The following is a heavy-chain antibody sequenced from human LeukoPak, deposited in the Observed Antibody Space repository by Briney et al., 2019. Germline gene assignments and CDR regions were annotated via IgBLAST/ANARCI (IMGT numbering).Heavy chain of an antibody. CDR2: IYNSRRT. CDR3: ARGSGSATPFPLDY. CDR1: GDSISRYY. Sequence: PSETLSLTCTVSGDSISRYYWSWIRQPPGKGLEWIAFIYNSRRTNYNPSLKSRVIISADTSKNQVSLKLNSVSAADTAVYYCARGSGSATPFPLDYWGQGTLVTVSS. V-gene: IGHV4-59*01. D-gene: IGHD1-26*01. J-gene: IGHJ4*02.